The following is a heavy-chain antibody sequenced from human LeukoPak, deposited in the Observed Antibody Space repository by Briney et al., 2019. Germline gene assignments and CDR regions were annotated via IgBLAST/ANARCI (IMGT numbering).Heavy chain of an antibody. CDR1: GASINNYY. D-gene: IGHD3-22*01. Sequence: SETLSLTCTVSGASINNYYWSWVRQPPLKGLEWIGYIYSTGDTSYNPSLESRVSISIDTSKNHFSPEIPSVTAADTAVYYCARGSRVYDRSGFHTWHDYWGHGTLVTVSS. J-gene: IGHJ4*03. CDR2: IYSTGDT. V-gene: IGHV4-59*01. CDR3: ARGSRVYDRSGFHTWHDY.